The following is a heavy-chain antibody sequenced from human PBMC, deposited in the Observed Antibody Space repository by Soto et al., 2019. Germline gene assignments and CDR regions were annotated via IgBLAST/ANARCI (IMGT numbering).Heavy chain of an antibody. V-gene: IGHV4-4*07. CDR3: ARDFPPDFWSGRDAFDI. Sequence: QVQLQESGPGLVKPSETLSLTCTVSGGSISSYYWSWIRQPAGKGLEWIGRIYTGGSTNYNPSLKSRVTMSVDTSKNQFSLKLSSVTAADTAVYYCARDFPPDFWSGRDAFDIWGQGTMVTVSS. D-gene: IGHD3-3*01. CDR2: IYTGGST. J-gene: IGHJ3*02. CDR1: GGSISSYY.